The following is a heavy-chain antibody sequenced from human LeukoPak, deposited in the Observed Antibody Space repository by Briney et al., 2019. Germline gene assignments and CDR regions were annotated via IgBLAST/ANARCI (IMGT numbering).Heavy chain of an antibody. CDR1: GGSFSGYY. V-gene: IGHV4-34*01. D-gene: IGHD6-6*01. J-gene: IGHJ4*02. CDR3: ASRSLLYSSSPSDY. CDR2: INHSGST. Sequence: SETLSLTCAVYGGSFSGYYWSWIRQPPGKGLEWIGEINHSGSTNYNPSLKSRVTISVDTSKNQFSLKLSSVTAADTAVYYCASRSLLYSSSPSDYWGQGTLVTVSS.